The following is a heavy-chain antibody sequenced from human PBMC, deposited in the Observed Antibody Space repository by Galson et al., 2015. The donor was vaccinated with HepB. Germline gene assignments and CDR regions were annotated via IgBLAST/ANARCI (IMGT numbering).Heavy chain of an antibody. Sequence: CAISGDSVSSNRAAWNWIRQSPSRGLEWLGRTYYRSKWSSDYAASVKSRITINADTSKNQFSLQLNSVTPEDTAVYYCARGHYYDSTGAYYLDYWGQGTLGT. V-gene: IGHV6-1*01. CDR3: ARGHYYDSTGAYYLDY. J-gene: IGHJ4*02. CDR1: GDSVSSNRAA. D-gene: IGHD3-22*01. CDR2: TYYRSKWSS.